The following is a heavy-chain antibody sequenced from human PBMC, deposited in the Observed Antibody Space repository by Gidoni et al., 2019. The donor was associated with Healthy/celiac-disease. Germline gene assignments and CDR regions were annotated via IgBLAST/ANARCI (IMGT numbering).Heavy chain of an antibody. CDR3: TRHTPRIAVAERGDY. J-gene: IGHJ4*02. CDR1: GFTFSGSA. Sequence: EVQLVESGGGLVQPGGSLKLSCAASGFTFSGSAMHWVRQASGKGLGWVGRSRSKANSYATAYAASVKGRFTISRDDSKNTAYLQMNSLKTEDTAVYYCTRHTPRIAVAERGDYWGQGTLVTVSS. V-gene: IGHV3-73*01. D-gene: IGHD6-19*01. CDR2: SRSKANSYAT.